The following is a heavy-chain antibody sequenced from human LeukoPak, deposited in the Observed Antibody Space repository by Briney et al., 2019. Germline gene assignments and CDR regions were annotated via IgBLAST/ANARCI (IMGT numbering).Heavy chain of an antibody. V-gene: IGHV3-23*01. CDR3: ANLKGYCSTTSCYRWLDP. CDR1: GFSFERDV. CDR2: VSESGTKT. D-gene: IGHD2-2*02. J-gene: IGHJ5*02. Sequence: PGGSLRLSCTASGFSFERDVMTWVRQAPGKGLEWVSSVSESGTKTYYGDSVKGRFTISRDNSKSTLYLQMSSLRAGDTAMYHCANLKGYCSTTSCYRWLDPWGQGTVVTVSS.